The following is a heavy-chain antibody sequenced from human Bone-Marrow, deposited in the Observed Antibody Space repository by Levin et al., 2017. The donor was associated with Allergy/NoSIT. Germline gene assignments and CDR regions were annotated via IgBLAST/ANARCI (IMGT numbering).Heavy chain of an antibody. CDR2: LNPNSGGT. CDR1: GYTFTAYY. D-gene: IGHD3-16*01. J-gene: IGHJ5*02. V-gene: IGHV1-2*02. Sequence: ASVKVSCKTSGYTFTAYYIHWVREAPGQGLEWMGWLNPNSGGTDYAHKFQGRVTMTRDTSITTAYMELTNLTSDDTAVYYCARGDFFGSYGMDSWGQGTLVIVSS. CDR3: ARGDFFGSYGMDS.